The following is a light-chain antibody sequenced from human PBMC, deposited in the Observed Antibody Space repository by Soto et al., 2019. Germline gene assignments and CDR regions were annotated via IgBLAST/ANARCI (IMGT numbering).Light chain of an antibody. V-gene: IGKV1-5*03. CDR2: RAS. CDR1: QSIDRW. Sequence: DIQMTQSPSTLSASVGDRVTITCRASQSIDRWLAWYQQKPGKAPKLLIYRASSLESGVPSRFSGRGSRTEFTLTASSLQPDDFATYYCQQYKTYMYNFAQGTKLEIK. CDR3: QQYKTYMYN. J-gene: IGKJ2*01.